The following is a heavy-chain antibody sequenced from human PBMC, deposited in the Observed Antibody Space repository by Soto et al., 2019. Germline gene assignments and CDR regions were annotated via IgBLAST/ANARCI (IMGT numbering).Heavy chain of an antibody. CDR1: GGSISSSNW. Sequence: QVQLQESGPGLVKPSGTLSLTCAVSGGSISSSNWWSWVRQPPGKGLQWIGEIYHSGSTNYIPSPKTRAPRSVDKSRNQFSLKLSSVTAADTAVYYCAGRWGEGRVDYWGQGTRVTVAS. CDR3: AGRWGEGRVDY. J-gene: IGHJ4*02. D-gene: IGHD3-10*01. V-gene: IGHV4-4*02. CDR2: IYHSGST.